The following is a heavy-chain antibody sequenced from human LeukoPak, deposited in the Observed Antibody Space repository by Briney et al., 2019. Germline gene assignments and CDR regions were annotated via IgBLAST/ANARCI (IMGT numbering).Heavy chain of an antibody. Sequence: PSETLSLTCTVSGGSISSYYCSWIRQPAGKGLEWIGRIYTSGSTNYNPSLKSRVTMSVDTSKNQFSLKLSSVTAADTAVYYCARDQEEEAHDYWDQGTLVTVSS. V-gene: IGHV4-4*07. CDR2: IYTSGST. CDR3: ARDQEEEAHDY. CDR1: GGSISSYY. J-gene: IGHJ4*02.